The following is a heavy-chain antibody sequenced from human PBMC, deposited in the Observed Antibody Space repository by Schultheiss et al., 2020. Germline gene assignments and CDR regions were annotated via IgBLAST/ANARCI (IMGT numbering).Heavy chain of an antibody. Sequence: LSLTCAASGFTFSSYWMHWVRQAPGKGLVWVSRINSDGSSTSYADSVKGRFTISRDNAKNTLYLQMNSLRAEDTAVYYCARGRIVYCGGDCQNNWFDPWGQGTLVTVSS. V-gene: IGHV3-74*01. J-gene: IGHJ5*02. CDR2: INSDGSST. CDR1: GFTFSSYW. CDR3: ARGRIVYCGGDCQNNWFDP. D-gene: IGHD2-21*01.